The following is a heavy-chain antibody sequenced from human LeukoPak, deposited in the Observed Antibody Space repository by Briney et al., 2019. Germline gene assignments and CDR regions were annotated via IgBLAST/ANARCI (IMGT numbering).Heavy chain of an antibody. D-gene: IGHD5-18*01. CDR3: AKDIVDTAMVLDY. Sequence: GGSLRLSCAASGFTFSSYSMNWVRQAPGKGLEWVSSISSSSSYIYYADSVKGRFTISRDNSKNTLYLQMSSLRAEDTAVYYCAKDIVDTAMVLDYWGQGTLVTVSS. CDR1: GFTFSSYS. CDR2: ISSSSSYI. V-gene: IGHV3-21*04. J-gene: IGHJ4*02.